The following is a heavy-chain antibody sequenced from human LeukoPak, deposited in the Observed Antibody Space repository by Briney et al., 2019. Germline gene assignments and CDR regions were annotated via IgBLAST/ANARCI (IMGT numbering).Heavy chain of an antibody. D-gene: IGHD5-18*01. J-gene: IGHJ4*02. V-gene: IGHV4-28*03. CDR1: GHSIRSTNW. CDR3: AGGFRSYGTSTFDY. CDR2: IYYSGST. Sequence: SDTLSLTCVVSGHSIRSTNWWGWIRQPPGKGLEWIGYIYYSGSTYYNPSLKGRVTMSVDTSKNQFSLKLSSVTAADTAVYYCAGGFRSYGTSTFDYWGQGTLVTVSS.